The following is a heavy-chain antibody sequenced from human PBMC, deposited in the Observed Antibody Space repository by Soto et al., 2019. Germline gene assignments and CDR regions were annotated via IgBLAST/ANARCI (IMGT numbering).Heavy chain of an antibody. D-gene: IGHD3-10*01. CDR1: GFTFSNYA. CDR2: ISGSGGST. Sequence: EVQLLASGGGLVQPGGSLSLSCAASGFTFSNYAMSWVRQAPGKGLEWVSAISGSGGSTSYADSVKGRFTISRDNSKNTLYLQMNSLRAEDTAVYYCVRPMKVWSYYFDYWGQGTLVTVSS. CDR3: VRPMKVWSYYFDY. J-gene: IGHJ4*02. V-gene: IGHV3-23*01.